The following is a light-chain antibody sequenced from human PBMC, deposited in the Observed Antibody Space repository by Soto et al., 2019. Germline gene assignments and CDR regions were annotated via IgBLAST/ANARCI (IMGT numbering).Light chain of an antibody. CDR1: SSNIGSNP. J-gene: IGLJ2*01. CDR3: AAWDDSLSAVV. CDR2: TSN. Sequence: QPVLTQPPSASGTPGQRVTISCSGSSSNIGSNPINWYQQLPGTAPKLLIYTSNQRPSGVPDRISGSKSGTSASLAISGLQSEDEAEYFCAAWDDSLSAVVFGGGTQLTVL. V-gene: IGLV1-44*01.